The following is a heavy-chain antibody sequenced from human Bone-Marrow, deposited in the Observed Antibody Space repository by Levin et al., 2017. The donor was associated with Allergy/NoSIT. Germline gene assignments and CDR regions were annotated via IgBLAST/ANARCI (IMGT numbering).Heavy chain of an antibody. Sequence: GGSLRLSCAASGFTFSSYPMSWVRQAPGKGLEWVSALGGSGSNTYYADSVKGRFTISRDNSRNTLFLQMNSLRVEVTAIYYCAKDRPSRGYPVDNWGQGTLVTVSS. CDR2: LGGSGSNT. D-gene: IGHD3-16*02. V-gene: IGHV3-23*01. CDR3: AKDRPSRGYPVDN. CDR1: GFTFSSYP. J-gene: IGHJ4*02.